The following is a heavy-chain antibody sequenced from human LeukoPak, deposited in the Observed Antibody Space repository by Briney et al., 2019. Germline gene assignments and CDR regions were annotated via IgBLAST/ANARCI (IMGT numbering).Heavy chain of an antibody. D-gene: IGHD2-2*01. CDR1: APSFSSYS. CDR3: ARDGLGTGAIVVVAAANDY. Sequence: PGPSLRLSWALAAPSFSSYSTNWVRHARRKGLEWVSSISSSSMDIYDAVSVKGLLTISRDTAKSSVYLQMNSLRAEDTAVCYCARDGLGTGAIVVVAAANDYWGQGSLVNVPS. CDR2: ISSSSMDI. V-gene: IGHV3-21*01. J-gene: IGHJ4*02.